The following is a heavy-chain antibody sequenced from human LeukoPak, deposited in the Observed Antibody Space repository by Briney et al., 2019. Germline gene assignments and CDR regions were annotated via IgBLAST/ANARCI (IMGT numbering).Heavy chain of an antibody. CDR2: IYYSGST. V-gene: IGHV4-59*01. Sequence: SETLSLTCTVSGGSISSYYWSWIQHPPGNGQEWHGYIYYSGSTNYNPSPKSRVTISVDTSKNQFSLKLSSVTAADTAVYYCARDNGWFAPWGQGTLVTVSS. CDR1: GGSISSYY. D-gene: IGHD2-8*01. CDR3: ARDNGWFAP. J-gene: IGHJ5*02.